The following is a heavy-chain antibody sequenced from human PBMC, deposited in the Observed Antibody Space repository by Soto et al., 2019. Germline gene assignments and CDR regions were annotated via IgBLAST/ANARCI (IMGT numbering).Heavy chain of an antibody. Sequence: QVQLVQSGAEVKKPGSSVKLSCKASGGTFSSSAISWVRQAPGQGLEWMGGIMPIFRTPDYAQKFQGRVTITADESTSTAYMELSSLRSEDTAVYFCARDKDRQQLGGNYYYIMDDWGQGTTVTVSS. CDR3: ARDKDRQQLGGNYYYIMDD. CDR1: GGTFSSSA. V-gene: IGHV1-69*12. J-gene: IGHJ6*02. CDR2: IMPIFRTP. D-gene: IGHD3-3*02.